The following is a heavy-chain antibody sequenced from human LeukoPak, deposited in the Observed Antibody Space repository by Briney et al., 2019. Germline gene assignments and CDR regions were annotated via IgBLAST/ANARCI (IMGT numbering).Heavy chain of an antibody. Sequence: GGSLRLSCAASGFTFSSYAMHWVRQAPGKGLEYVSAISSNGGSTYYANSVKGRFTISRDNSKNTLFLQMGSLRAEDMAVYYCARGGSIAARPIDYWGQGTLVTV. D-gene: IGHD6-6*01. J-gene: IGHJ4*02. CDR3: ARGGSIAARPIDY. V-gene: IGHV3-64*01. CDR2: ISSNGGST. CDR1: GFTFSSYA.